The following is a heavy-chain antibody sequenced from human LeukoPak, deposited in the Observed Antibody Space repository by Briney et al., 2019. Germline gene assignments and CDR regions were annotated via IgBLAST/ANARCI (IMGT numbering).Heavy chain of an antibody. V-gene: IGHV4-34*01. Sequence: SETLSLTCAVYGGSFSCYYWSWIRQPPGKGLEWIGEINHNGSTNYNPSLKSQSNIAVDPSNNQCFLRPGSVTAADTAVYYCARGRGSSTKHNTDYWGQGTLVTVSA. CDR1: GGSFSCYY. CDR3: ARGRGSSTKHNTDY. CDR2: INHNGST. J-gene: IGHJ4*02. D-gene: IGHD2-2*01.